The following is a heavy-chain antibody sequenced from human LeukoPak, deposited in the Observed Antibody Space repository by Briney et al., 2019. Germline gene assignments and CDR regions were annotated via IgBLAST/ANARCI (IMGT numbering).Heavy chain of an antibody. V-gene: IGHV4-4*07. D-gene: IGHD6-6*01. Sequence: SETLSLTCTVSGGSISSYYWSWIRQPAGKGLEWIGRIYTSGSTNYNPSLKSRVTMSVDTSKDQFSPKLSSVTAADTAVYYCARDSSSRPFDYWGQGTLVTVSS. CDR1: GGSISSYY. J-gene: IGHJ4*02. CDR2: IYTSGST. CDR3: ARDSSSRPFDY.